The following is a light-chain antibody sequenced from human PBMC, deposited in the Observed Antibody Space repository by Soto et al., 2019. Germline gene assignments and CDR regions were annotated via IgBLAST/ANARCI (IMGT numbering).Light chain of an antibody. Sequence: QSALTQPASVSGSPGQSITISCTGTSSDVGGYNYVSWYQQHPGKAPKLMIYDVSNRPSGVSNRFSGSKSGNTASLTISWLQAEDEADYYCSSYTSSSTPLYVFGTGTRSPS. V-gene: IGLV2-14*01. CDR3: SSYTSSSTPLYV. CDR1: SSDVGGYNY. J-gene: IGLJ1*01. CDR2: DVS.